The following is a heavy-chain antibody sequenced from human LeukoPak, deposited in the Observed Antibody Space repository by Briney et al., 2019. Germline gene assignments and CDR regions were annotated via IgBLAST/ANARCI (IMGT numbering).Heavy chain of an antibody. CDR1: GFTFSSYA. J-gene: IGHJ4*02. CDR2: ISGSGGST. D-gene: IGHD3-22*01. Sequence: GGSLRLSCAASGFTFSSYAMSWVRQAPGKGLEWVSAISGSGGSTYYADSVKGRFTISRDNSKNTLYLQMNSLRAEDTAVYYCAKDEKRITMIVVAPEARGYFDYWGQGTLVTVSS. CDR3: AKDEKRITMIVVAPEARGYFDY. V-gene: IGHV3-23*01.